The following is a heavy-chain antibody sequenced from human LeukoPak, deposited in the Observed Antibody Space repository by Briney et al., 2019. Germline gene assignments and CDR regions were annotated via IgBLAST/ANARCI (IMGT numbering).Heavy chain of an antibody. CDR1: GSSVSSNSAT. D-gene: IGHD7-27*01. J-gene: IGHJ6*03. CDR3: ARAPDWGSLYYYYMDV. V-gene: IGHV6-1*01. Sequence: SHSLSLTCAISGSSVSSNSATWNWIRQSPSRGLEWVGRTYYRSKWDNDYAASVKSRISISPDTSKNQFSLQLNSVTPEDTAVYYCARAPDWGSLYYYYMDVWGTGTTVTVSS. CDR2: TYYRSKWDN.